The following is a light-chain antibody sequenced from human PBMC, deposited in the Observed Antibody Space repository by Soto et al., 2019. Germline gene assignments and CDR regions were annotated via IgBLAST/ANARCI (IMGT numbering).Light chain of an antibody. CDR1: QDISND. Sequence: DIQMTQSPSSLSASVGDRVTITCQASQDISNDLNWYQQKPGKAPKLLIYAAFNLETGVPSRFSGSGSGTHFTFTISSLQTEDIATYYCQKYDNLPPTFGPGTKVNNK. CDR2: AAF. V-gene: IGKV1-33*01. CDR3: QKYDNLPPT. J-gene: IGKJ3*01.